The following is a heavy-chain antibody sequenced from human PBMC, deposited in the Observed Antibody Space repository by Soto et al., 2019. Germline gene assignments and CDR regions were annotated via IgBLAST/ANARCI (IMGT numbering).Heavy chain of an antibody. CDR3: ARVGYYYDSSGYYYFDY. D-gene: IGHD3-22*01. CDR1: GGSVSSGSYY. V-gene: IGHV4-61*01. CDR2: IYYSGST. Sequence: PSETLSLTCTVSGGSVSSGSYYWSWIRQPPKKGLEWIGYIYYSGSTNYNPSLKSRVTISVDTSKNQFSLKLSSVTAADTAVYYCARVGYYYDSSGYYYFDYWGQGTLVTVSS. J-gene: IGHJ4*02.